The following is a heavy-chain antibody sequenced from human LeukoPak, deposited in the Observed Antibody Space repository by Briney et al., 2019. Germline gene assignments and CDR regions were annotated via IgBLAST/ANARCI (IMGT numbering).Heavy chain of an antibody. V-gene: IGHV4-30-2*01. D-gene: IGHD6-13*01. Sequence: SETLSLTCAVSGGSISSGGYSWSWIRQPPGKGLEWIGYIYHSGRTYYNPSLKSRVTISVDRSKNQFSLKLSSVTAADTAVYYCARVVGYSSSWYGYYYYYGMDVWGQGTTVTVSS. CDR3: ARVVGYSSSWYGYYYYYGMDV. J-gene: IGHJ6*02. CDR1: GGSISSGGYS. CDR2: IYHSGRT.